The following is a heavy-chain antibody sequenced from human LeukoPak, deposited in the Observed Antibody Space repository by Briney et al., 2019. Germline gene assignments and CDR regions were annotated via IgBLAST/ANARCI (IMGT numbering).Heavy chain of an antibody. D-gene: IGHD5-24*01. V-gene: IGHV4-59*01. CDR2: IYYSGST. CDR1: GGSISSYY. J-gene: IGHJ3*02. CDR3: ARGLLDGYTHPAAFDI. Sequence: PSETLSLTCTVSGGSISSYYWSWIRQPPGKGLEWIGYIYYSGSTNYNPSLKSRVTISVDTSKNQFSLKLSSVTAADTAVDYCARGLLDGYTHPAAFDIWGQGTMVTVSS.